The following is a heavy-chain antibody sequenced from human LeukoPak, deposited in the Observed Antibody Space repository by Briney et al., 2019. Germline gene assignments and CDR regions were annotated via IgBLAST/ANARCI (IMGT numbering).Heavy chain of an antibody. CDR3: AKDFGGAGSYYCPFDY. V-gene: IGHV3-23*01. CDR2: INTGGVST. D-gene: IGHD3-10*01. Sequence: GGSLRLSCAASGFTFSSYGMSWVRQAPGKGLEWVSAINTGGVSTYYADSEKGRFTISRDNSRNTLYLQMNSLRAEDTAVYYCAKDFGGAGSYYCPFDYWGQGTLVTVSS. CDR1: GFTFSSYG. J-gene: IGHJ4*02.